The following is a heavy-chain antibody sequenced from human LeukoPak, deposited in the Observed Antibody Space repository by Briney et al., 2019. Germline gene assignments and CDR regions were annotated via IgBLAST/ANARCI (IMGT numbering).Heavy chain of an antibody. CDR3: ARDRDYYDSSGYFDY. Sequence: PSGTLSLTCTVSGASISSSSYYWGWIRQPPGKGLEWIAAIYYTGTTYYKPSLKSRVTISVDTSKNQFSLKLSSVTAAGTAVYYCARDRDYYDSSGYFDYWGQGTLVTVSS. J-gene: IGHJ4*02. CDR2: IYYTGTT. CDR1: GASISSSSYY. D-gene: IGHD3-22*01. V-gene: IGHV4-39*07.